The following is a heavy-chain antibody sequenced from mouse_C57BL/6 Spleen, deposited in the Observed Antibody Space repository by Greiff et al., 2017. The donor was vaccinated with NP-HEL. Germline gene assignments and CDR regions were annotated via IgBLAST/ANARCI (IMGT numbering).Heavy chain of an antibody. CDR3: ARHRTGTDFDY. V-gene: IGHV5-6*02. J-gene: IGHJ2*01. Sequence: EVKLVESGGDLVKPGGSLKLSCAASGFTFSSYGMSWVRQTPDKRLEWVATISSGGSYTYYPDSVKGRFTISRDNAKNTLYLQMSSLKSEDTAMYYCARHRTGTDFDYWGQGTTLTVSS. CDR2: ISSGGSYT. CDR1: GFTFSSYG. D-gene: IGHD4-1*01.